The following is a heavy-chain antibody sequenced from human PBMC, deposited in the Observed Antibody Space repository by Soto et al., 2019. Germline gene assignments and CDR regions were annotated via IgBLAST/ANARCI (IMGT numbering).Heavy chain of an antibody. CDR1: GGSISPYY. CDR3: ARVKVGDLFRFNWFFDL. J-gene: IGHJ2*01. V-gene: IGHV4-59*04. D-gene: IGHD3-3*01. Sequence: SETLSLTCTVSGGSISPYYWSCIRQPPGKGLEWIAYIFYTGSTFYNSSLKPRVSISVDRSKNQFSLKLKSVTETDTAVYYCARVKVGDLFRFNWFFDLWGRGTLVTSPQ. CDR2: IFYTGST.